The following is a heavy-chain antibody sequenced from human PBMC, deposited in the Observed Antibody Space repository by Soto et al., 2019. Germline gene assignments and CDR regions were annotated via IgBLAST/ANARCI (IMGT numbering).Heavy chain of an antibody. V-gene: IGHV1-2*02. CDR1: GYTFTGYY. D-gene: IGHD1-1*01. J-gene: IGHJ4*02. CDR3: ARVTIPSRRGTTGTLSY. CDR2: INPNSGGT. Sequence: GPSVKVSCKASGYTFTGYYMHWVRQAPGQGLEWMGWINPNSGGTNYAQKFQGRVTMTRDTSISTAYMELSRLRSDDTAVYYCARVTIPSRRGTTGTLSYWGQGTLVTVSS.